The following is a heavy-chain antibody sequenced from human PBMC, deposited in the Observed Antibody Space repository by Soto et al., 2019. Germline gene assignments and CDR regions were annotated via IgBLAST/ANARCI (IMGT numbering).Heavy chain of an antibody. D-gene: IGHD3-22*01. CDR2: IIPSINSA. V-gene: IGHV1-69*13. Sequence: SVKVSCKASGGTFSNYAISWVRQAPGQGLEWMGGIIPSINSASYAQKFQGRATITADESTSTAYMELSSLRSEDTAVYYCARDRYFDPSGHYYYYFDYWGQGTLVTVSS. CDR1: GGTFSNYA. J-gene: IGHJ4*02. CDR3: ARDRYFDPSGHYYYYFDY.